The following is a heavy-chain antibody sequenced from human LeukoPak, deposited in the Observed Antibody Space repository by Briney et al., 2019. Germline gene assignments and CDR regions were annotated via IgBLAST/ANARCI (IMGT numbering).Heavy chain of an antibody. J-gene: IGHJ4*02. Sequence: EGSVKVSCKDTVYTFTRYGISWVRQAPGQGLEWMGWISGSNGNTNYAQKLQGRVTMTTDTTPGTAYTELRSLRSDDTAVYYCGRSGRGTYYYFFYWGQGALGTVSS. CDR1: VYTFTRYG. D-gene: IGHD1-26*01. CDR3: GRSGRGTYYYFFY. V-gene: IGHV1-18*01. CDR2: ISGSNGNT.